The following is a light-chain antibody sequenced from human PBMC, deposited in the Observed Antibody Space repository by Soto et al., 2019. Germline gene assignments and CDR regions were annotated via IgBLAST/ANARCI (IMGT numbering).Light chain of an antibody. CDR2: KAS. Sequence: DIQMTQSPSTLSASLGDRVTITCRASQSISNWLAGFQQKPGKAPKLLIYKASTLERGVPSRFSGSGSGTEFTLTISSLQPDDFATYYCQQYNSMGTFGQGTKVEIQ. CDR1: QSISNW. CDR3: QQYNSMGT. V-gene: IGKV1-5*03. J-gene: IGKJ1*01.